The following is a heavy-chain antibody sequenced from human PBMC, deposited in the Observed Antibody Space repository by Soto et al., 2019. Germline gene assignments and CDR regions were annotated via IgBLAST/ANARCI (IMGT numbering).Heavy chain of an antibody. CDR2: IYYSGST. CDR1: GGSISSGDYY. CDR3: ARDKSPGRFDP. J-gene: IGHJ5*02. Sequence: PSETLSLTCTVSGGSISSGDYYWSWIRQPPGKGLEWIGYIYYSGSTYYNPSLKSRVTISVDTSKNQFSLKLSSVTAADTAVYYCARDKSPGRFDPWGQGTLVTVSS. V-gene: IGHV4-30-4*01.